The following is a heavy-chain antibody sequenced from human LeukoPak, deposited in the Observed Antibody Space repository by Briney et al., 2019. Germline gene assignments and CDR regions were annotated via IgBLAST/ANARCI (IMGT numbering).Heavy chain of an antibody. CDR2: IDPIDSYT. J-gene: IGHJ4*02. D-gene: IGHD4-17*01. CDR1: GYIFSNYW. Sequence: GESLRIACKGSGYIFSNYWISWVRQMPGKGLEWMGRIDPIDSYTNYSPSFQGHVTMSVDKSTSAAYLQWSSLKASDTAMYYCARQTTVTTQSDYWGQGTLVTVSS. V-gene: IGHV5-10-1*01. CDR3: ARQTTVTTQSDY.